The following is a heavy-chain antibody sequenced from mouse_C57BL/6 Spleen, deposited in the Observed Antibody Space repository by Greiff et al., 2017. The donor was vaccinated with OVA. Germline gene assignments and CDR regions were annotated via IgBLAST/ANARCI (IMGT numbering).Heavy chain of an antibody. J-gene: IGHJ1*03. CDR2: INPRNGGT. D-gene: IGHD1-1*01. Sequence: QVQLQQPGPELVKPGASVKLSCKASGYTFTSYWMHWVKQRPGQGLEWIGNINPRNGGTNYNEKFKSKAKLTVDKYSSTAYMQLSSLSSEDSAFYYCARRSGYGIYWYFDVWGTGTTVTVAS. V-gene: IGHV1-53*01. CDR1: GYTFTSYW. CDR3: ARRSGYGIYWYFDV.